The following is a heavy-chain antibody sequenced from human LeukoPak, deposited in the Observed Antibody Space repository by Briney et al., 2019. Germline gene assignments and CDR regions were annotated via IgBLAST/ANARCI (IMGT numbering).Heavy chain of an antibody. Sequence: ASVKVSCKASGYTFTSYYMHWVRQAPGQGLEWMGIINPSGGSTSYAQKFQGRVTMTRDTSTSTVYMELSSLRSEDTAVYYCARDLRRIVVVTAILTYWYFDLWGRGTLVTVSS. V-gene: IGHV1-46*01. D-gene: IGHD2-21*02. CDR1: GYTFTSYY. CDR2: INPSGGST. J-gene: IGHJ2*01. CDR3: ARDLRRIVVVTAILTYWYFDL.